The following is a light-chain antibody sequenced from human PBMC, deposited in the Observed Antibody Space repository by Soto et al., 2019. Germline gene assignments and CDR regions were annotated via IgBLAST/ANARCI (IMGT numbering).Light chain of an antibody. CDR3: CSYAGRDTLYV. CDR1: STDVGGYNY. V-gene: IGLV2-11*01. J-gene: IGLJ1*01. Sequence: SALTQPRSVSGSPGQSVTISCTGTSTDVGGYNYVSWYQQHPGKVPKLMLYDVSKRPSGVPDRFSGSKSGNTASLTISGLQAEAEADYYCCSYAGRDTLYVFGSGTKVTVL. CDR2: DVS.